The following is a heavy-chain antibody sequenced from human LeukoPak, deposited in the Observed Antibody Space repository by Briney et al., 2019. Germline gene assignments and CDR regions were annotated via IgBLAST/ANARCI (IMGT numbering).Heavy chain of an antibody. CDR2: ISGSGGST. Sequence: GGSLRLSCAASGFTFSSYAMSWVRQAPGKGLEWVSAISGSGGSTYYADSVKGRFTISRDNFKNTLYLQMNSLRAEDTAIYYCAKGPSGDGDDYWGQGTLVTVSS. CDR1: GFTFSSYA. V-gene: IGHV3-23*01. CDR3: AKGPSGDGDDY. J-gene: IGHJ4*02. D-gene: IGHD2-21*02.